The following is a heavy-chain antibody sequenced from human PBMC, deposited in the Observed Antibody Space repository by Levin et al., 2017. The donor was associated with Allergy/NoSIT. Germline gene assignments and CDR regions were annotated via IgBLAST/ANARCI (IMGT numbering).Heavy chain of an antibody. D-gene: IGHD5-12*01. Sequence: GESLKISCAASGFTFSSYGMHWVRQAPGKGLEWVAVISYDGSNKYYADSVKGRFTISRDNSKNTLYLQMNSLRAEDTAVYYCAKGDIVATSHFDYWGQGTLVTVSS. CDR1: GFTFSSYG. CDR3: AKGDIVATSHFDY. J-gene: IGHJ4*02. CDR2: ISYDGSNK. V-gene: IGHV3-30*18.